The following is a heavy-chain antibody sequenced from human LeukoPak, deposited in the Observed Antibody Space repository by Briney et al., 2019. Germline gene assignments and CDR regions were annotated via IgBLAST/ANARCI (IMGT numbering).Heavy chain of an antibody. V-gene: IGHV4-59*01. CDR1: GGSISSYY. D-gene: IGHD3-22*01. CDR3: AREARFSNYYDGSGLDY. CDR2: IYYSGST. J-gene: IGHJ4*02. Sequence: SETLSLTCTVSGGSISSYYWSWIRQPPGKGLEWIGYIYYSGSTNYNPSLKSRVTISVDTSKNQFSLKLSSVTAADTAVYYCAREARFSNYYDGSGLDYWGQGTLVTVSS.